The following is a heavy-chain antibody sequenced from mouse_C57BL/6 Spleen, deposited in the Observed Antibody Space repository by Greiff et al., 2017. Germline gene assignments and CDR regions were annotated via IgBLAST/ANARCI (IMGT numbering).Heavy chain of an antibody. Sequence: QVQLKQPGAELVKPGASVKMSCKASGYTFTSYWITWVKQRPGQGLEWIGDIYPGSGSTNYNEKFKSKATLTVDTSSSTAYMQLSSLTSEDSAVYYCARADGYLYYYAMDYWGQGTSVTVSS. J-gene: IGHJ4*01. CDR2: IYPGSGST. V-gene: IGHV1-55*01. D-gene: IGHD2-3*01. CDR1: GYTFTSYW. CDR3: ARADGYLYYYAMDY.